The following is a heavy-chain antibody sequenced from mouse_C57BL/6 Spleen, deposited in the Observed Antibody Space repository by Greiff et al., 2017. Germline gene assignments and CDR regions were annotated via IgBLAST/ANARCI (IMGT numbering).Heavy chain of an antibody. Sequence: EVQGVESGGDLVKPGGSLKLSCAASGFTFSSYGMSWVRQTPDERLEWVATISSGGSYTYYPDSVKGRFTISRDNAKTTLYLQMSSLKSEDTAMYYCARYGSSSDYWGQGTTLTVSS. CDR2: ISSGGSYT. CDR1: GFTFSSYG. CDR3: ARYGSSSDY. V-gene: IGHV5-6*01. D-gene: IGHD1-1*01. J-gene: IGHJ2*01.